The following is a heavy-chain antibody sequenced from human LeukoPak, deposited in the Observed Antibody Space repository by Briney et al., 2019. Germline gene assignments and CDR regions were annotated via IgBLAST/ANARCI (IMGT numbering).Heavy chain of an antibody. CDR2: ITSSGGST. V-gene: IGHV1-46*01. CDR3: ARGGRVLKHGDYVYPGDH. J-gene: IGHJ4*02. CDR1: GYTFTSYY. D-gene: IGHD4-17*01. Sequence: GASVKVSCKASGYTFTSYYMHWVRQAPGQGLEWMGIITSSGGSTSYAQKFQGRVTMTRDTSTSTVYMELSSLRSEDTAVYYCARGGRVLKHGDYVYPGDHWGQGTLVTVSS.